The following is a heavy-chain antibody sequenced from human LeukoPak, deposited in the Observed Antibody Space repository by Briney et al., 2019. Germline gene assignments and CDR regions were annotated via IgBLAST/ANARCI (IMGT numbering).Heavy chain of an antibody. J-gene: IGHJ3*02. CDR1: GGSFSGYY. Sequence: PSETLSLTCAVYGGSFSGYYWSWIRQPPGKGLEWIGEINHSGSTNYNPSLKSRVTISVDTSKNQFSLKLSSVTAADTAVYYCARPSGWYSSTYAFDIWGQGTMVTVSS. D-gene: IGHD6-19*01. V-gene: IGHV4-34*01. CDR2: INHSGST. CDR3: ARPSGWYSSTYAFDI.